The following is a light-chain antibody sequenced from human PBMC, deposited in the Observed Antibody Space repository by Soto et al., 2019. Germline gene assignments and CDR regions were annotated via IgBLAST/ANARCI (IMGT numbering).Light chain of an antibody. V-gene: IGLV1-40*01. J-gene: IGLJ3*02. Sequence: QSALTQPPSVSGAPGQRVTISCTGSRSNIGAGYDVHWYQHPPETAPKLLIYGNTNRPSGVPDRFSGSKSGTSASLAITGLQAEDEADYYCLSYDTSLSGWVFGGGTKVTVL. CDR1: RSNIGAGYD. CDR3: LSYDTSLSGWV. CDR2: GNT.